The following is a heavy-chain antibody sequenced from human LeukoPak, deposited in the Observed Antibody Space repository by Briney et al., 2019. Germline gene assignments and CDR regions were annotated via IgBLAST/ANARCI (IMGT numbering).Heavy chain of an antibody. V-gene: IGHV4-39*01. Sequence: PSETLSLTCTVSGGSISSSSYYWGWNRQPPGKGLEWIGSIYYSGSTYYNPSLKSRVTISVDTSKNQFSLKLSSVTAADTAVYYCASQDIAAAGTGAFDIWRQGTMVTVSS. D-gene: IGHD6-13*01. CDR2: IYYSGST. CDR1: GGSISSSSYY. J-gene: IGHJ3*02. CDR3: ASQDIAAAGTGAFDI.